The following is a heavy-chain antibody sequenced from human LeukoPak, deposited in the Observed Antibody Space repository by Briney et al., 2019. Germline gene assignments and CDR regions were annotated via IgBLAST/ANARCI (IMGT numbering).Heavy chain of an antibody. Sequence: SVKVSCKASGGTFSSYAISWVRQAPGQGLEWMGRIIPILGIANYAQKFQGRVTITADKSTSTAYMELSSLRSEDTAVYYCARDGPPGFDAFDIWGQGTMVTVSS. V-gene: IGHV1-69*04. D-gene: IGHD1-14*01. CDR3: ARDGPPGFDAFDI. CDR2: IIPILGIA. J-gene: IGHJ3*02. CDR1: GGTFSSYA.